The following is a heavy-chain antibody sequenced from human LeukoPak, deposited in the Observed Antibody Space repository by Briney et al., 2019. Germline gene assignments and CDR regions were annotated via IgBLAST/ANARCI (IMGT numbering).Heavy chain of an antibody. V-gene: IGHV3-9*01. D-gene: IGHD6-13*01. CDR2: ITWNSRDI. Sequence: GGSLRLSCAASGFRFDDYAMHWVRQAPGKGLEWVSGITWNSRDIGYADSVKGRFTISRDNAKKSLFLQMNSLRPEDTALYYCTKRSGGRSIAASTDYYYDMDVWGQGTTVTVSS. CDR3: TKRSGGRSIAASTDYYYDMDV. J-gene: IGHJ6*02. CDR1: GFRFDDYA.